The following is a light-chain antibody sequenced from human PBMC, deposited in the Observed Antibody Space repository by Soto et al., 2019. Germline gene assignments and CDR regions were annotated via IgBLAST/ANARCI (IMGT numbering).Light chain of an antibody. V-gene: IGKV3-11*01. CDR3: QQRSNWPQIT. Sequence: MLMTQSLSTLSVTPGERVTLSCRTSHSVNSHVAWYQQKPGQAPRLLLYGASTRATGIPVRFSGSGSGTDFTLTINSLEPDDFALYYCQQRSNWPQITFGQGTRLAIK. CDR2: GAS. CDR1: HSVNSH. J-gene: IGKJ5*01.